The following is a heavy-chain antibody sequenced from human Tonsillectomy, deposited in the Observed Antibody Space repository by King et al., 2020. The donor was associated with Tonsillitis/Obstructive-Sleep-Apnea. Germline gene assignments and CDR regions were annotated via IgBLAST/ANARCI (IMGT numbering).Heavy chain of an antibody. V-gene: IGHV5-10-1*01. J-gene: IGHJ2*01. D-gene: IGHD2-15*01. Sequence: QLVQSGAEVKKPGASLRISCKGSGYSFTSYCISGVRQIPWQGLEWMGRIDAGDSYTYYTPTFQALVTITADKSISTAYLQWISLKASDTAMYYCAGLDPIGYCSGGSCYSWYFDLWGRGTLVTVSS. CDR2: IDAGDSYT. CDR3: AGLDPIGYCSGGSCYSWYFDL. CDR1: GYSFTSYC.